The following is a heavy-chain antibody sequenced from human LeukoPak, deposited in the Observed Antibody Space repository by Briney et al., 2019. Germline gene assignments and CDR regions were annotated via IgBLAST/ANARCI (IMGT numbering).Heavy chain of an antibody. CDR2: IWYDGSNK. D-gene: IGHD3-22*01. Sequence: GGSLRLSCAASGFTFSSYGMHWVRQAPGKGLEWVAVIWYDGSNKYYADSVKGRFTISRDNSKNTLYLQMNSLRAEDTAVHYCARGGYYDSTGYQDVWGQGTTVTVSS. J-gene: IGHJ6*02. CDR1: GFTFSSYG. CDR3: ARGGYYDSTGYQDV. V-gene: IGHV3-33*01.